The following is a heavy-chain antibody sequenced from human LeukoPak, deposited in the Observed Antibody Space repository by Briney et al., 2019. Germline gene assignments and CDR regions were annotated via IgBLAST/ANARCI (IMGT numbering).Heavy chain of an antibody. CDR3: ARGRISSGWFAHFDY. D-gene: IGHD6-19*01. V-gene: IGHV4-59*01. CDR1: GGSMSNYY. Sequence: SETLFLTCTVSGGSMSNYYWSWIRQPPGKGLEWIGYIYYSGSTNYNPSLKSRVTISVDTSKSQFSLKLSSVTAADTAVYYCARGRISSGWFAHFDYWGQGTLVTVSS. CDR2: IYYSGST. J-gene: IGHJ4*02.